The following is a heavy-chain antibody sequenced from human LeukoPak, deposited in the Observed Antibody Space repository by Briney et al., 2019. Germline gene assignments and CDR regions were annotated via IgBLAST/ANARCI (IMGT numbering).Heavy chain of an antibody. CDR2: FYSGGST. CDR3: ASSAAAYYGMDV. D-gene: IGHD3-10*01. J-gene: IGHJ6*02. CDR1: GFIVSSNY. Sequence: GGSLRLSCAASGFIVSSNYMSWVRQAPGKGLEWVSFFYSGGSTYYADSVKGRFTISRDNSKNTLYLQMNSLRAEDTAVYYCASSAAAYYGMDVWGQGTTVTVSS. V-gene: IGHV3-53*01.